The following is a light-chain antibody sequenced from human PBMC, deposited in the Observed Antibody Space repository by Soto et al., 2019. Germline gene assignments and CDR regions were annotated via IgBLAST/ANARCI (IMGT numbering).Light chain of an antibody. V-gene: IGLV2-14*01. CDR2: DVS. CDR3: SSYTSSSTYV. Sequence: QSALTQPASVSGSPGQSITIACTGTSSDVGGYNYVSWYQQYPGKAPRLVISDVSNRPSGVSNRFSGSKSGNSASLTISGLKADDEADYYCSSYTSSSTYVFGTGTKLTVL. J-gene: IGLJ1*01. CDR1: SSDVGGYNY.